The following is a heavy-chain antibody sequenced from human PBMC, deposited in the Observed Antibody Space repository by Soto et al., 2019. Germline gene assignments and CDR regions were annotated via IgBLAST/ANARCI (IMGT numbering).Heavy chain of an antibody. CDR3: AKDGGYGMDV. J-gene: IGHJ6*02. CDR1: GFTFSSYG. Sequence: GGSLRLSCAASGFTFSSYGMHWVRQAPGKGLEGVAVISYDGSNKYYADSVKGRFTISRDNSKNTLYLQMNSLRAEDTAVYYCAKDGGYGMDVWGQGTTVTVSS. D-gene: IGHD3-16*01. V-gene: IGHV3-30*18. CDR2: ISYDGSNK.